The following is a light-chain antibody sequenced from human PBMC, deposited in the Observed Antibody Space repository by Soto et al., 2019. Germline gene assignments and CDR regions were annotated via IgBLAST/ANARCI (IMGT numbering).Light chain of an antibody. CDR3: QQRTIWPRVYT. CDR2: DTT. V-gene: IGKV3-11*01. J-gene: IGKJ2*01. CDR1: QSVSISS. Sequence: EIVLTQSPATLSLSPGERATLSCRASQSVSISSLSLYQQTPGQRPSLLIYDTTTMATGTPARFSGSGSVTDFPLTLTSLEPEDFAVYYCQQRTIWPRVYTFGQGTKVDIK.